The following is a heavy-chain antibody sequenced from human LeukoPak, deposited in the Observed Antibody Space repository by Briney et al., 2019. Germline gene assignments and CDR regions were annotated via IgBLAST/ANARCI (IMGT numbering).Heavy chain of an antibody. Sequence: GGSLRLSCAVSGFSFSNYAMRWARQAPGKGLEWVSAISDSGGSTYYADSVKGRFTISRDNSKNTLYVQMNSLRVEDTAVYYCAKIAPWGAVTTTDGFDYWGQGTLVTVSP. CDR1: GFSFSNYA. V-gene: IGHV3-23*01. CDR3: AKIAPWGAVTTTDGFDY. J-gene: IGHJ4*02. CDR2: ISDSGGST. D-gene: IGHD4-17*01.